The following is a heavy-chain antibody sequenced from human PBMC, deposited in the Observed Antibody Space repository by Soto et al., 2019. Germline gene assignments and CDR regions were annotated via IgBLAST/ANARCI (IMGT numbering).Heavy chain of an antibody. CDR2: LSYGGNT. CDR1: GASISSNSYY. Sequence: QLQLHESGPGLVKPSETLSLTCTISGASISSNSYYWGWVRQPPGKGLEWIGGLSYGGNTYSNPSLQGRVAIAIGTSKMQFHLKLHSVTAADTAVYYCASHGFVDFGSGLNWFDPWGQGTLVIVSS. V-gene: IGHV4-39*01. J-gene: IGHJ5*02. CDR3: ASHGFVDFGSGLNWFDP. D-gene: IGHD3-3*01.